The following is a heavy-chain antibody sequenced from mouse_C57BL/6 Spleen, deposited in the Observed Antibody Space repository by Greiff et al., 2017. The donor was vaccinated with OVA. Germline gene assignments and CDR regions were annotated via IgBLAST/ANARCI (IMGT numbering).Heavy chain of an antibody. J-gene: IGHJ3*01. D-gene: IGHD2-4*01. CDR1: GFSFNTYA. V-gene: IGHV10-1*01. CDR3: VRHAYDYDGVWFAY. Sequence: EVKLVESGGGLVQPKGSLKLSCAASGFSFNTYAMNWVRQAPGKGLEWVARIRSKSNNYATYYADSVKDRFTISRDDSESMLYLQMNNLKTEDTAMYYCVRHAYDYDGVWFAYWGQGTLVTVSA. CDR2: IRSKSNNYAT.